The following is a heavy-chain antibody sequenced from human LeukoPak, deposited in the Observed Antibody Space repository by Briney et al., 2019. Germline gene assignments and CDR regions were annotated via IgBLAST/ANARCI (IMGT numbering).Heavy chain of an antibody. Sequence: SETLSLTCTVSGGSISSSSYYWGWIRQPPGKGLEWIGSIHYSGSTNYNPSLKSRVTISVDTSKNQFSLKLSSVTAADTAVYYCARSGYYYGSGSQLDYWGQGTLVTVSS. CDR2: IHYSGST. CDR3: ARSGYYYGSGSQLDY. CDR1: GGSISSSSYY. V-gene: IGHV4-39*07. D-gene: IGHD3-10*01. J-gene: IGHJ4*02.